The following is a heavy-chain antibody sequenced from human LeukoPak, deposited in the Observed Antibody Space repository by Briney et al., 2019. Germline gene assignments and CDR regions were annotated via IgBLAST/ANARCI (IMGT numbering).Heavy chain of an antibody. CDR3: ARVYGWGPLVVARGLDY. CDR2: ISYDGSNK. V-gene: IGHV3-30*04. Sequence: TGGSLRLSCAASGFTFSSYAMHWVRQAPGKGLEWVAVISYDGSNKYYADSVKGRFTISRDNSKNTLYLQMNSLRAEDTAVYYCARVYGWGPLVVARGLDYWGQGTLVTVSS. D-gene: IGHD2-15*01. J-gene: IGHJ4*02. CDR1: GFTFSSYA.